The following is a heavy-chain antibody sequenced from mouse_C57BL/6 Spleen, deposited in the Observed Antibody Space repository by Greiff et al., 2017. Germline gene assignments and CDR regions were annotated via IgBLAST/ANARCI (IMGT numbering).Heavy chain of an antibody. D-gene: IGHD1-1*01. Sequence: QVQLQQPGAELVMPGASVKLSCKASGYTFTSYWMHWVKQRPGQGLEWIGEIDPSDSYTNYNQKFKGKSTLTVDQSSSTAYMQLSSLTSEDSAVYCCATYYYGSSYWYFDVWGTGTTVTVAS. J-gene: IGHJ1*03. CDR2: IDPSDSYT. CDR1: GYTFTSYW. CDR3: ATYYYGSSYWYFDV. V-gene: IGHV1-69*01.